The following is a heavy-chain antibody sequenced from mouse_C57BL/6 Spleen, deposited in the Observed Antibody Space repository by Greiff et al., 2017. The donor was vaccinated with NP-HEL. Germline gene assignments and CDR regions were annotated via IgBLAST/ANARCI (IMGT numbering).Heavy chain of an antibody. CDR3: AITTVVGYFDY. CDR2: IDPSDSYT. CDR1: GYTFTSYW. Sequence: QVQLQQPGAELVMPGASVKLSCKASGYTFTSYWMHWVKQRPGQGLEWIGEIDPSDSYTNYNQKFKGKSTLTVDKSSSTAYMQLSSLTSEDSAVYYCAITTVVGYFDYWGQGTTLTVSS. V-gene: IGHV1-69*01. D-gene: IGHD1-1*01. J-gene: IGHJ2*01.